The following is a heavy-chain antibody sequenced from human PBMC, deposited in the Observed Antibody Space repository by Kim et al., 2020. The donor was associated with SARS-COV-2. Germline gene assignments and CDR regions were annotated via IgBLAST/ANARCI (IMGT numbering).Heavy chain of an antibody. CDR3: ARWGSWQSSKGYQLSYYYYYGMDV. J-gene: IGHJ6*02. CDR1: GGSISSSSYY. Sequence: SETLSLTCTVSGGSISSSSYYWGWIRQPPGKGLEWIGSIYYSGSTYYNPSLKSRVTISVDTSKNQFSLKLSSVTAADTAVYYCARWGSWQSSKGYQLSYYYYYGMDVWGQGTTVTVSS. V-gene: IGHV4-39*01. D-gene: IGHD2-2*01. CDR2: IYYSGST.